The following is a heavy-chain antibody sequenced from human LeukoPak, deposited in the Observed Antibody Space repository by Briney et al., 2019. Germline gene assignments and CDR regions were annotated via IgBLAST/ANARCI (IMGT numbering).Heavy chain of an antibody. Sequence: GASVKVSCKASGYTFTSYDINWVRQATGQGLEWMGWMNPNSGNTGYAQKFQGRVTMTRNTSISTAYMELSSLGSEDTAVYYCASVVPAAIPGDYYYGMDVWGQGTTVTVSS. CDR1: GYTFTSYD. D-gene: IGHD2-2*02. CDR2: MNPNSGNT. V-gene: IGHV1-8*01. J-gene: IGHJ6*02. CDR3: ASVVPAAIPGDYYYGMDV.